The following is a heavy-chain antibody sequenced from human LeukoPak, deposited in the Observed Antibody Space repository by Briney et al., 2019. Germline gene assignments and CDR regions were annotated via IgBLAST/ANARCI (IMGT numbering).Heavy chain of an antibody. CDR3: AKDVEMATTLGFDY. D-gene: IGHD5-24*01. J-gene: IGHJ4*02. CDR1: GFTFSSYG. CDR2: ISYDGSNK. V-gene: IGHV3-30*18. Sequence: GGSLRLSCAPSGFTFSSYGMHWVRQAPGKGLEWVAVISYDGSNKYYADSVKGRFTISRDNSKNTLYLQMNSLRAEDTAVYYCAKDVEMATTLGFDYWGQGTLVTVSS.